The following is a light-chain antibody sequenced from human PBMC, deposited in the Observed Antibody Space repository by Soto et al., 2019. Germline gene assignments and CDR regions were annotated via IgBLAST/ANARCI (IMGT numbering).Light chain of an antibody. Sequence: IVMTQSPATLSVSPWERVTLSCRASQSVSSNLAWYQQKPGQAPRLLIYGTSTRATGIPARFSGSGSGTEFTLTITSLQSEDFAVYYCQQYNNWPPWTFGQGTKVDIK. CDR2: GTS. V-gene: IGKV3-15*01. CDR3: QQYNNWPPWT. CDR1: QSVSSN. J-gene: IGKJ1*01.